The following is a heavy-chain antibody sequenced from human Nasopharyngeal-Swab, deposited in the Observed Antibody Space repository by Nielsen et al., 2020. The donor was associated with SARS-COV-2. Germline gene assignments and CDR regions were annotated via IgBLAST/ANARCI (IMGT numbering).Heavy chain of an antibody. V-gene: IGHV4-34*01. CDR3: ARDVAPYGMDV. J-gene: IGHJ6*02. Sequence: ESLKISCAVYGGSFSGYYWSWIRPPPGKGLEWIGEINHSGSTNYNPSLKSRVTISVDTSKNQFSLKLSSVTAADTAVYYCARDVAPYGMDVWGQGTTVTVSS. CDR1: GGSFSGYY. CDR2: INHSGST.